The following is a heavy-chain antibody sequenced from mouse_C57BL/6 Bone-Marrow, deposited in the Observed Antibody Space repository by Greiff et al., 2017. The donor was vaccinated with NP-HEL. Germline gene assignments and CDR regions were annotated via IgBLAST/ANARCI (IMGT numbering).Heavy chain of an antibody. CDR1: GFTFSSYG. V-gene: IGHV5-6*01. J-gene: IGHJ3*01. Sequence: EVQLVESGGDLVKPGGSLKLSCAASGFTFSSYGMSWVRQTPDKRLEWVATISSGGSYTYYPDSVKGRFTISRDNAKNTLYLQMSSLKSEDTAMYYCARPSYYGSSSWFAYWGKGTLVTVSA. CDR3: ARPSYYGSSSWFAY. CDR2: ISSGGSYT. D-gene: IGHD1-1*01.